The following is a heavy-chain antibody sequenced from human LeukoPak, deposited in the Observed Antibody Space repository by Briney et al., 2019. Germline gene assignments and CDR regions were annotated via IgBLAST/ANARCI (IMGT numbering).Heavy chain of an antibody. CDR2: INQDGGET. CDR3: ARAATTGTTDY. J-gene: IGHJ4*02. V-gene: IGHV3-7*01. Sequence: PGGSLRLSCVASGFTFSNYWMSWVRQVPGKGLEWEANINQDGGETYYVDSVQGRFTISRDNAKNSLYLQMNSLRAEDTALYSCARAATTGTTDYWGQGTLLTVSS. CDR1: GFTFSNYW. D-gene: IGHD1-1*01.